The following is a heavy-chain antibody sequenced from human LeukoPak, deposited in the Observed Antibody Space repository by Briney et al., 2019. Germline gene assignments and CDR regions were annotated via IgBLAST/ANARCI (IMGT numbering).Heavy chain of an antibody. J-gene: IGHJ4*02. CDR2: INHSGST. V-gene: IGHV4-34*01. CDR1: GGSFSGYY. D-gene: IGHD2-2*03. CDR3: ARESGYCSSTSCPSYFDY. Sequence: SETLSLTCAVYGGSFSGYYWSWIRQPPGKGLEWIGEINHSGSTNYNPSLKSRVTISVDTSKNQFSLKLSSVTAADTAVYYCARESGYCSSTSCPSYFDYWGQGTLVTVSS.